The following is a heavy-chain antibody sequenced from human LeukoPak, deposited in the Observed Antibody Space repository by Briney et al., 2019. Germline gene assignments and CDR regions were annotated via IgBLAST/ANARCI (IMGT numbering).Heavy chain of an antibody. V-gene: IGHV5-51*01. CDR1: GYSFTSYY. Sequence: GESLKISCKGSGYSFTSYYIGWVRQMPGKGLEWMGIVYPGDSHTIYSPSFQGQVTFSADKSISTAYLQWSSLKAPDTAIYYCARHHPGSYYYGMDVWGQGTVVTVSS. D-gene: IGHD1-14*01. CDR2: VYPGDSHT. J-gene: IGHJ6*02. CDR3: ARHHPGSYYYGMDV.